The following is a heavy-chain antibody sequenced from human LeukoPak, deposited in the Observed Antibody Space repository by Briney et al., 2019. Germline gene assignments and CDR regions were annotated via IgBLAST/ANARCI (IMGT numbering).Heavy chain of an antibody. CDR2: ISGSGGGT. CDR1: GFTFSSYA. Sequence: GGSLRLSCAASGFTFSSYAMTWVRQAPGKGLEWVSTISGSGGGTYYADSVKGRFTISRDNAKNSLYLQMNSLRAEDTALYYCAKEFLAYDAFDIWGQGTMVTVSS. V-gene: IGHV3-23*01. CDR3: AKEFLAYDAFDI. J-gene: IGHJ3*02.